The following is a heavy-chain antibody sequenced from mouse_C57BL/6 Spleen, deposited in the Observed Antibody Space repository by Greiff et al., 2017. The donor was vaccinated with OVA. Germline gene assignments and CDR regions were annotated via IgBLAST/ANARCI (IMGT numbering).Heavy chain of an antibody. CDR2: IYPGGGYT. Sequence: VKLMESGAELVRPGTSVKMSCKASGYTFTNYWIGWAKQRPGHGLEWIGDIYPGGGYTNYNEKFKGKATLTADKSSSTAYMQFSSLTSEDSAIYYCARSGDYDGSAMDYWGQGTSVTVSS. D-gene: IGHD2-4*01. CDR3: ARSGDYDGSAMDY. J-gene: IGHJ4*01. V-gene: IGHV1-63*01. CDR1: GYTFTNYW.